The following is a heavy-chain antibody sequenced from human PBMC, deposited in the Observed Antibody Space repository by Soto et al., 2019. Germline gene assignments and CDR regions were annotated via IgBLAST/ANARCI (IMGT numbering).Heavy chain of an antibody. Sequence: PSETLSLTCAVYGGSSRGYYWTWIRQPPGKGLEWIGEINHSGSTSYNPSLKSRVTISVDTSKNQFSLKLSSVTAADTAVYYCATQSDSYYYYYGMDVWGQGTTVTVSS. CDR1: GGSSRGYY. D-gene: IGHD2-15*01. CDR2: INHSGST. CDR3: ATQSDSYYYYYGMDV. V-gene: IGHV4-34*01. J-gene: IGHJ6*02.